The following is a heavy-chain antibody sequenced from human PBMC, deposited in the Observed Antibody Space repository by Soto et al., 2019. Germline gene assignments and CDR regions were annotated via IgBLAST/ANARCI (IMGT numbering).Heavy chain of an antibody. CDR2: IYHSGST. CDR1: GGSLSSSKW. Sequence: SETLSLTCAVSGGSLSSSKWWSWVRQPPGKGLELIGEIYHSGSTNYNPSLKSRVTISLDKSKNQFSLKLSSVTAADTAVYYCASRYYKVYRMDVWGQGTTVTVSS. J-gene: IGHJ6*02. V-gene: IGHV4-4*02. CDR3: ASRYYKVYRMDV. D-gene: IGHD3-10*01.